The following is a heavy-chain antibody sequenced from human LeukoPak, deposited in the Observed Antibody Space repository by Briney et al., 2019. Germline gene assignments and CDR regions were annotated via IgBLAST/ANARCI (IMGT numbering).Heavy chain of an antibody. Sequence: GGSLRLSCAASGFTFSSYSMNWVRQAPGTGLEWVSSISSSSSYIYYADSVKGRFTISRDNAKNSLYLQMNSLRAEDTAVYYCARDISSSKLGDAFDIWGQGTMVTVSS. J-gene: IGHJ3*02. CDR1: GFTFSSYS. D-gene: IGHD6-6*01. V-gene: IGHV3-21*01. CDR3: ARDISSSKLGDAFDI. CDR2: ISSSSSYI.